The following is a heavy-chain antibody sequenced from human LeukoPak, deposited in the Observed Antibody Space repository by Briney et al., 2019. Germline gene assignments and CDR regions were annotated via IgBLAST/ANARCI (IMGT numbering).Heavy chain of an antibody. CDR1: GFTFSSYG. V-gene: IGHV3-30*02. Sequence: PGGSLRLSCAASGFTFSSYGMHWIRQAPGKGLEWVAFIRYDGSNKYYADSVKGRFTISRDNSKNTLYLQMNSLRAEDTAVYYCANDGVTQLWLSNFDYWGQGTLVTVSS. CDR3: ANDGVTQLWLSNFDY. CDR2: IRYDGSNK. J-gene: IGHJ4*02. D-gene: IGHD5-18*01.